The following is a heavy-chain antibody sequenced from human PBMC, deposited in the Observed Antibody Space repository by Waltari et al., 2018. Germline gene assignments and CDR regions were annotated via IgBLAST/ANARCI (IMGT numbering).Heavy chain of an antibody. CDR2: VRGDGKT. Sequence: QLQLQESGPGLVKPSGTLSLICAVSGDSMSTSDYWSWVRQPPGKGLEWIGQVRGDGKTNYNPSFASRVTMSLDTSTYHFALKLTSATAADTALYYCARERGRGLYLDTWGQGTLVTVSP. J-gene: IGHJ4*02. D-gene: IGHD1-1*01. CDR1: GDSMSTSDY. V-gene: IGHV4-4*02. CDR3: ARERGRGLYLDT.